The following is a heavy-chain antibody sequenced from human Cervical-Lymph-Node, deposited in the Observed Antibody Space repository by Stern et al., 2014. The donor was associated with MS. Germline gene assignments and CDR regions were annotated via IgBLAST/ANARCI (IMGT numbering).Heavy chain of an antibody. D-gene: IGHD3-3*01. CDR1: GYTFTNYL. J-gene: IGHJ5*02. V-gene: IGHV7-4-1*02. CDR2: VNSNTGAP. CDR3: ARDMSDFWSDYGHNWFDP. Sequence: MQLVQSGSALKKPGASVTVSCKASGYTFTNYLIHWVRPAPGQGLEWMGWVNSNTGAPMYARDFAGRFVFSLDTSVTTAYLQISRLKTEDTAVYYCARDMSDFWSDYGHNWFDPWGQGTLVTVSS.